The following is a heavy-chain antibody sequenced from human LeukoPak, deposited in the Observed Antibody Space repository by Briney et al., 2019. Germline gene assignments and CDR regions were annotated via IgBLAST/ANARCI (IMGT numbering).Heavy chain of an antibody. V-gene: IGHV3-30-3*01. CDR2: ISYDGNNK. CDR3: ARGLSVGVAFGDF. D-gene: IGHD3-3*01. Sequence: GGSLRLSCAASGFTFSSYAMHWVRQAPGKGLEWVAVISYDGNNKYYADSVKGRFTISRDNSKNTLYLQMNSLTAEDAAVYFCARGLSVGVAFGDFWGQGTLVIVSS. CDR1: GFTFSSYA. J-gene: IGHJ4*02.